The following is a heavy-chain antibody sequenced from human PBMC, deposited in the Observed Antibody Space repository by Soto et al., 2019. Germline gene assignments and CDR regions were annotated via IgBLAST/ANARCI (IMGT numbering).Heavy chain of an antibody. CDR3: ARGSQTAPYGMDV. CDR2: IWYDGSNK. CDR1: GFTFSSYG. Sequence: PGGSLRLSCAASGFTFSSYGMHWVRQAPGKGLEWVAVIWYDGSNKYYADSVKGRFTISRDNSKNTLYLQMNSLRAEDTAVYYCARGSQTAPYGMDVWGQGTTVTVSS. D-gene: IGHD2-21*02. V-gene: IGHV3-33*01. J-gene: IGHJ6*02.